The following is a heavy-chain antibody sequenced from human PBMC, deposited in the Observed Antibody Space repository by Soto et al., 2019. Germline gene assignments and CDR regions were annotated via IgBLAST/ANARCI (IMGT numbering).Heavy chain of an antibody. V-gene: IGHV4-4*02. CDR2: IYHSGST. CDR1: GGSISSSNW. Sequence: QVQLQESGPGLVKPSGTLSLTCAVSGGSISSSNWWSWVRQPPGKGLEWIGEIYHSGSTNYNPSLQSRVTISVDKSKNQFSLKLSSVTAADTAVYYCARNHDFWSGYSALDYWGRGTLVTVSS. D-gene: IGHD3-3*01. CDR3: ARNHDFWSGYSALDY. J-gene: IGHJ4*02.